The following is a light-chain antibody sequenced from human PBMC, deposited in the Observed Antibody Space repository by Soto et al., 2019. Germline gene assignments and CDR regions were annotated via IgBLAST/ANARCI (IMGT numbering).Light chain of an antibody. Sequence: IQMTQSQSSLSAPVGDRVTITFLASQSISSYLNWYQQKPGKAPKLLIYAASSLQSGVPSRFSGSGSGTDFTLTISSLQPEDFATYYCQQSYSTPFTFGPGTKVDIK. CDR2: AAS. J-gene: IGKJ3*01. CDR1: QSISSY. V-gene: IGKV1-39*01. CDR3: QQSYSTPFT.